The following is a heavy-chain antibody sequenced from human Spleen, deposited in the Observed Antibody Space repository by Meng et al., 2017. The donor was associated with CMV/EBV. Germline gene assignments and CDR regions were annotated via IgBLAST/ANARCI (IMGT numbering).Heavy chain of an antibody. CDR3: AHLPFSGDYNARLHYFPY. CDR2: IYWNDDT. J-gene: IGHJ4*02. Sequence: SGPTLVKPTQTLTLTCTFSGFSLSTSGVGVGWIRQPPGKAPEWLAVIYWNDDTRYSPSLRNRLTITKDTSKNQVVLTLTNVDPVDTATYHCAHLPFSGDYNARLHYFPYWGQGTLVTVSS. CDR1: GFSLSTSGVG. V-gene: IGHV2-5*01. D-gene: IGHD3-22*01.